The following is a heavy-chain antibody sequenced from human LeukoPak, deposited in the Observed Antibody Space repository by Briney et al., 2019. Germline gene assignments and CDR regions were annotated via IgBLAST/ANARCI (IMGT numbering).Heavy chain of an antibody. CDR3: ARGYDSSGSWFDP. J-gene: IGHJ5*02. D-gene: IGHD3-22*01. CDR2: IIPIFGTA. CDR1: GGTFSSYA. Sequence: SVKVSCKASGGTFSSYAISWVRQAPGQGLEWMGGIIPIFGTANYAQKFQGRVTITADESTSTAYMELSSLRSEDMAVYYRARGYDSSGSWFDPWGQGTLVTVSS. V-gene: IGHV1-69*13.